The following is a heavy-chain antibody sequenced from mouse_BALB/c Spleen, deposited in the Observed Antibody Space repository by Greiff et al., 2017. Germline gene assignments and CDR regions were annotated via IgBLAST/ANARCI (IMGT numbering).Heavy chain of an antibody. CDR3: ARGRVDY. J-gene: IGHJ4*01. V-gene: IGHV1S81*02. CDR1: GYTFTSYW. Sequence: VQLQQPGAELVKPGASVKLSCKASGYTFTSYWMHWVKQRPGQGLEWIGEINPSNGRTNYNEKFKSKATLTVDKSSSTAYMQLSSLTSEDSAVYYCARGRVDYWGQGTSVTVSS. CDR2: INPSNGRT.